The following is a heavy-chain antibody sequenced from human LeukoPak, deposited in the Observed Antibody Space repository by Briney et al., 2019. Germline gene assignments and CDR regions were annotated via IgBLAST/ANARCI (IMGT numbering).Heavy chain of an antibody. V-gene: IGHV1-2*02. CDR3: ARNRWIGIAVAGTVSY. Sequence: ASVTVSCKGSGYTFTGYYMHWVRQAPGQGLEWMGWINPNSGGTDYAQKFQGRVTMTRDTSIRTAYMELSRLRSDDTAVYYCARNRWIGIAVAGTVSYWGQGTLVTVSS. D-gene: IGHD6-13*01. CDR1: GYTFTGYY. J-gene: IGHJ4*02. CDR2: INPNSGGT.